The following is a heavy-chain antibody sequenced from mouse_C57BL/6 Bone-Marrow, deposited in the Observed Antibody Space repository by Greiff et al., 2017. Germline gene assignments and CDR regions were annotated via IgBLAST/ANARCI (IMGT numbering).Heavy chain of an antibody. Sequence: VQLKESGPELVKPGASVKISCKASGYSFTDYNMNWVKQSNGKSLGWIGVINPNYGTTSYNQKFKGKATLTVDQSSRTAYMQLNSLTSEDSSVYYCASLDYDIYYYAMDYWGQGTSGTVSS. V-gene: IGHV1-39*01. J-gene: IGHJ4*01. CDR1: GYSFTDYN. D-gene: IGHD2-4*01. CDR3: ASLDYDIYYYAMDY. CDR2: INPNYGTT.